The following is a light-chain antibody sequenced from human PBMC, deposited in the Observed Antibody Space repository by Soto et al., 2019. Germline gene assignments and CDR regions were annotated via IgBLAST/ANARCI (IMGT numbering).Light chain of an antibody. CDR1: SANIGSNT. J-gene: IGLJ1*01. V-gene: IGLV1-44*01. CDR2: SSD. CDR3: AAWDASLKGYV. Sequence: QSVLTQPPSASGTPGQRVTISCSGSSANIGSNTVDWYRQLPGTAPKLLINSSDQRPSGVPDRFSGSKSGTSASLAISGLQSEDDAEYYCAAWDASLKGYVFGTGTKVTVL.